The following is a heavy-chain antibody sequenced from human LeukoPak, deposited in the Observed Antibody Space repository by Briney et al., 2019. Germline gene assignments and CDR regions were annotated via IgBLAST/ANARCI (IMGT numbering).Heavy chain of an antibody. D-gene: IGHD3-22*01. CDR3: AKDQQLGYDSSGYYVDY. J-gene: IGHJ4*02. CDR1: GFTFNSYG. CDR2: IRYDGSNK. V-gene: IGHV3-30*02. Sequence: GGSLRLSCAASGFTFNSYGMHWVRQAPGKGLEWVAFIRYDGSNKYYADSVKGRFTISRDNSKKTLYLQMNSLRAEDTAVYYCAKDQQLGYDSSGYYVDYWGQGTLVTVSS.